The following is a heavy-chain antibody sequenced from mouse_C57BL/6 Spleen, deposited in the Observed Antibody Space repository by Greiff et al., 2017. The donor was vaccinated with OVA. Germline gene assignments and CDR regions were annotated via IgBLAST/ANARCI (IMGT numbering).Heavy chain of an antibody. CDR1: GYTFTDYE. CDR3: TRAGLRRDWYFDV. V-gene: IGHV1-15*01. J-gene: IGHJ1*03. D-gene: IGHD2-2*01. CDR2: IDPETGGT. Sequence: VKLMESGAELVRPGASVTLSCKASGYTFTDYEMHWVKQTPVHGLEWIGAIDPETGGTAYNQKFKGKAILTADKSSSTAYMELRSLTSEDSAVYYCTRAGLRRDWYFDVWGTGTTVTVSS.